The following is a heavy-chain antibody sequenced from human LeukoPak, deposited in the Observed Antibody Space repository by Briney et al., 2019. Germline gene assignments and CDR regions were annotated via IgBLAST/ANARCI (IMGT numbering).Heavy chain of an antibody. J-gene: IGHJ5*02. Sequence: PGGCLRLSCAASGSTFSSYTESWVRQAPGKGLEWVSDISGSGGSTYYADSVKGRFTISRDNSKNALYLQMNSLRAEDTAVYYCAKGGIAAAEMIPTWGQGTLVTVSS. CDR2: ISGSGGST. V-gene: IGHV3-23*01. D-gene: IGHD6-13*01. CDR1: GSTFSSYT. CDR3: AKGGIAAAEMIPT.